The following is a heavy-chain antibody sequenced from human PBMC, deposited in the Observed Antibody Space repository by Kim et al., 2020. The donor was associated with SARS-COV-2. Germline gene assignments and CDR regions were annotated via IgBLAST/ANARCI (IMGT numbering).Heavy chain of an antibody. J-gene: IGHJ4*02. V-gene: IGHV1-2*02. D-gene: IGHD1-1*01. CDR3: ARGGPTARGYLDY. Sequence: NYAQKLQGRVTVTRDKSISTAYMELSRLNSDDTAVYFCARGGPTARGYLDYWGQGTLVTVSS.